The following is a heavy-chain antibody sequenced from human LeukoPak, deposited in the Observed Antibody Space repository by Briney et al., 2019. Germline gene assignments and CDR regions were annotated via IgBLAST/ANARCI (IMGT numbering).Heavy chain of an antibody. CDR1: GFSFGSYW. J-gene: IGHJ4*02. Sequence: GGSLRLSCVASGFSFGSYWMAWVRQAPGKGLEWVAFTSHDGGSTYYADFVEGRFTISRDIYKSTVYLQMNSLRAEDTAVYYCAKATGGWPRYFDYWGQGTLVTVSS. CDR3: AKATGGWPRYFDY. V-gene: IGHV3-30*18. D-gene: IGHD6-19*01. CDR2: TSHDGGST.